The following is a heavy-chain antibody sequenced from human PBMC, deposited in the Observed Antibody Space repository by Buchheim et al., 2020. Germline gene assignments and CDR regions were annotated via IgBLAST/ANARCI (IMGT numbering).Heavy chain of an antibody. CDR2: ITGTSSYT. V-gene: IGHV3-21*01. J-gene: IGHJ6*02. D-gene: IGHD1-26*01. CDR1: GFTFSTYS. Sequence: EVQLVESGGGLVKPGGSLRLSCAASGFTFSTYSMNWVRQAPGKGLEWVSCITGTSSYTHSADSVKGRFTISRDNAKNSMYLQRNGLRAEDTAVYYCARNVGSSYYYGMDVGGQGTT. CDR3: ARNVGSSYYYGMDV.